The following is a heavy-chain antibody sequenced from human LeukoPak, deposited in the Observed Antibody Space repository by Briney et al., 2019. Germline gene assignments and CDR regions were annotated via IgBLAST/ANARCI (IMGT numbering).Heavy chain of an antibody. Sequence: PGGSLRLSCAASGFTFSSYAMSWVRQAPGKGLEWVSAISGSGGSTYYAASVKGRYTISRDNSKNTLYLQMNSLRAEDTAVYYCAKGSIAAAGTPGFDYWGQGTLVTVSS. CDR2: ISGSGGST. J-gene: IGHJ4*02. CDR1: GFTFSSYA. D-gene: IGHD6-13*01. CDR3: AKGSIAAAGTPGFDY. V-gene: IGHV3-23*01.